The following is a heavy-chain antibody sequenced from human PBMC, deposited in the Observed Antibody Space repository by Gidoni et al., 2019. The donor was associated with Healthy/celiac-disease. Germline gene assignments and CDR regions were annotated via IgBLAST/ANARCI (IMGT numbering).Heavy chain of an antibody. J-gene: IGHJ5*02. Sequence: QVQLVESGGGVVQPGGSLRLSCAASGFTFSSYGMHWVRQAPGKGLEWVAFIRYDGSNKYYADSVKGRFTISRDNSKNTLYLQMNSLRAEDTAVYYCAKDIRASEPNWFDPWGQGTLVTISS. CDR2: IRYDGSNK. V-gene: IGHV3-30*02. CDR3: AKDIRASEPNWFDP. CDR1: GFTFSSYG. D-gene: IGHD1-20*01.